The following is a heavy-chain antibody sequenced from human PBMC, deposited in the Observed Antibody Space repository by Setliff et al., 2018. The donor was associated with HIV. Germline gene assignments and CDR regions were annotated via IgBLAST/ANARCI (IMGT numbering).Heavy chain of an antibody. Sequence: SETLSLTCTVSGGSISSSSSFWGWIRQPPGKGLEWIGSIYYSGSTYYNPSLQSRVTISVDTSKNQFSLKLSSVTAADTAVYYCARGGRSTVATWAWFDPWGQGTLVTVSS. D-gene: IGHD4-4*01. V-gene: IGHV4-39*01. CDR3: ARGGRSTVATWAWFDP. CDR2: IYYSGST. CDR1: GGSISSSSSF. J-gene: IGHJ5*02.